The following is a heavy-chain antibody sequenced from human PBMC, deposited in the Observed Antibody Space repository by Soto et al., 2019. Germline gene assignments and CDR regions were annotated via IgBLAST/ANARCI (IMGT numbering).Heavy chain of an antibody. Sequence: LSLTCTVSGGSISSHYWSWIRQSPGKGMEWIGNIDYSGSTNYNPSLKSRVTISVDTSKNHFSLKLNSVTAADTAVYFCARDRYSSSPDFDYWGQGTLVTVSS. CDR1: GGSISSHY. CDR3: ARDRYSSSPDFDY. J-gene: IGHJ4*02. CDR2: IDYSGST. V-gene: IGHV4-59*11. D-gene: IGHD3-22*01.